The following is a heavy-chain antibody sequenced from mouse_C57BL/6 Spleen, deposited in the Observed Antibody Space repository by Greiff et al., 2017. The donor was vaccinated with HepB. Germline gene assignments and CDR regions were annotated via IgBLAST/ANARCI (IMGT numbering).Heavy chain of an antibody. Sequence: QVQLKQSGAELVKPGASVKISCKASGYAFSSYWMNWVKQRPGKGLEWIGQIYPGDGDTNYNGKFKGKATLTADKSSSTAYRQLSSLTSEDSAVYFCAPDGGTRPFAYWGQGTLVTVSP. CDR3: APDGGTRPFAY. D-gene: IGHD3-1*01. CDR2: IYPGDGDT. CDR1: GYAFSSYW. J-gene: IGHJ3*01. V-gene: IGHV1-80*01.